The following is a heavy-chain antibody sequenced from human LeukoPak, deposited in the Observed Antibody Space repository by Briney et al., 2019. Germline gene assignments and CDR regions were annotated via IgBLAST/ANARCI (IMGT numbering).Heavy chain of an antibody. CDR1: GYSISSGYY. CDR2: SGST. CDR3: ARDVAVAGPGGFDY. J-gene: IGHJ4*02. D-gene: IGHD6-19*01. Sequence: SETLSLTCTVSGYSISSGYYWGWIRQPPGKGLEWIGSGSTYYNPSLKSRVTISVDTSKNQFSLKLSSVTAADTAVYYCARDVAVAGPGGFDYWGQGTLVTVSS. V-gene: IGHV4-38-2*02.